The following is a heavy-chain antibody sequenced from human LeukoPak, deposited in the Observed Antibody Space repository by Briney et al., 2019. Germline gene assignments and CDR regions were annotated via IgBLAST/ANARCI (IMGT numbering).Heavy chain of an antibody. CDR2: ISYDGSNK. J-gene: IGHJ5*02. D-gene: IGHD6-6*01. CDR3: ARDFVLNWFDP. CDR1: GFTFSSYA. Sequence: GRSLRLSCAASGFTFSSYAMHWVRQAPGKGLEWVAVISYDGSNKYYADSVKGRFTISRDNSKNTLYLQMNSLRAEDTAVYYCARDFVLNWFDPWGQGTLVTVSS. V-gene: IGHV3-30-3*01.